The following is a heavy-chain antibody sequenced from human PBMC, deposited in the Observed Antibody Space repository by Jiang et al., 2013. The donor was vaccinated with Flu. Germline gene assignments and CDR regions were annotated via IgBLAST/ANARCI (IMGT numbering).Heavy chain of an antibody. V-gene: IGHV4-30-4*01. CDR2: IYYSGST. Sequence: LEWIGYIYYSGSTYYNPSLKSRVTISVDTSKNQFSLKLSSVTAADTAVYYCARAGGYSGYDLDYWGQGTLVTVSS. CDR3: ARAGGYSGYDLDY. J-gene: IGHJ4*02. D-gene: IGHD5-12*01.